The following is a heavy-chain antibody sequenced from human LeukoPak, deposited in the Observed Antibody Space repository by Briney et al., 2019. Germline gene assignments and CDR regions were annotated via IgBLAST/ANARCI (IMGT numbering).Heavy chain of an antibody. Sequence: ASVKVSCKASGYTFTGYYMHWVRQAPGQGLEWMGWINPNSGGSTSYAQKFQGRVTMTRDMSTSTVYTELSSLRSEDTAVYYCARGGLDYYGSASPYYGVGPDYYYYMDVWGKGTTVTVSS. J-gene: IGHJ6*03. V-gene: IGHV1-46*01. CDR3: ARGGLDYYGSASPYYGVGPDYYYYMDV. CDR2: INPNSGGST. D-gene: IGHD3-10*01. CDR1: GYTFTGYY.